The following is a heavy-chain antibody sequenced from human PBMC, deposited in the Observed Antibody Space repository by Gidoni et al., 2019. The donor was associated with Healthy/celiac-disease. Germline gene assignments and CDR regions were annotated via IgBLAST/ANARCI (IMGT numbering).Heavy chain of an antibody. D-gene: IGHD3-3*01. CDR3: AKDVNDFWSGFDAFDI. Sequence: EVQLLESGGGLVQPGGSLRLSCAASGFTFSSYAMSWVRQAPGKGREWVSAISGSGGSKYYADSVKGRFTISRDNSKNTLYLQMNSLRAEDTAVYYCAKDVNDFWSGFDAFDIWGQGTMVTVSS. CDR2: ISGSGGSK. J-gene: IGHJ3*02. V-gene: IGHV3-23*01. CDR1: GFTFSSYA.